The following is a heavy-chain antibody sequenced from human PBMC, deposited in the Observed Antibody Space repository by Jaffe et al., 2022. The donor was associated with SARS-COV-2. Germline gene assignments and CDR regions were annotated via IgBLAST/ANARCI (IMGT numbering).Heavy chain of an antibody. V-gene: IGHV3-23*04. CDR1: GFTFSSHA. J-gene: IGHJ3*02. CDR3: AKVPGAMAGRDDIDI. Sequence: VQLVESGGGLAQPGGSLRLSCAASGFTFSSHAMSWVRQAPGKGLEWVSVISASSATTYYADSVKGRFTISRDNSKNTLYMQMNSLRAEDTAVYYCAKVPGAMAGRDDIDIWGQGTVVTVSS. CDR2: ISASSATT. D-gene: IGHD6-19*01.